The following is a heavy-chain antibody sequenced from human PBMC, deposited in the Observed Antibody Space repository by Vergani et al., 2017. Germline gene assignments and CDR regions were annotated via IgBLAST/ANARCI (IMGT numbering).Heavy chain of an antibody. Sequence: EVQLLESGGGLVQPGGSRRLSCAGAGFTFDTYTMAYVRQAPGKGLEWVATISSGGGGIFYADSVKGSFTISRDNSKNTLFLQMNSLKDEDTGVYYCTTAWGFYYLHGEYFQDWGRGTLVSVSS. CDR3: TTAWGFYYLHGEYFQD. D-gene: IGHD2/OR15-2a*01. V-gene: IGHV3-23*01. CDR2: ISSGGGGI. J-gene: IGHJ1*01. CDR1: GFTFDTYT.